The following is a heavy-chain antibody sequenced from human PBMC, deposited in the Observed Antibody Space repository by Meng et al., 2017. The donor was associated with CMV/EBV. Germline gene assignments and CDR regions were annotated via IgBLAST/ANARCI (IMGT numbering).Heavy chain of an antibody. D-gene: IGHD3-10*01. V-gene: IGHV4-31*02. CDR2: IYYSGSA. CDR3: ARDTMVRGGVWFDP. CDR1: GGSISSGGYY. J-gene: IGHJ5*02. Sequence: SGGSISSGGYYWSRIRQHPGKGLEWIGYIYYSGSAYCNPSLKSRVTISVDTSKNQFSLKLSSVTAADTAVYYCARDTMVRGGVWFDPWGQGTLVTVSS.